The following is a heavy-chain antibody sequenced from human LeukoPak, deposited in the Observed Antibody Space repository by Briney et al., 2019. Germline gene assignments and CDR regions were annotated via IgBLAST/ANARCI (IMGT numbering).Heavy chain of an antibody. CDR1: GYTFSGFY. CDR2: INPNSGGT. D-gene: IGHD5-12*01. CDR3: ARLSWLRHAFDI. J-gene: IGHJ3*02. V-gene: IGHV1-2*02. Sequence: ASVKVSCKASGYTFSGFYIYWVRQAPGQGLEWMGWINPNSGGTNYAQKFQGRVTMTRDTSISTAYMELSRLRSDDTAVYYCARLSWLRHAFDIWGQGTMVTVPS.